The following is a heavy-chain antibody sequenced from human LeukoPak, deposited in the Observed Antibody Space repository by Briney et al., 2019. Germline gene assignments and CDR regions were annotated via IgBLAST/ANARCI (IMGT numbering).Heavy chain of an antibody. CDR3: ARDQFGSGRLDY. V-gene: IGHV1-69*13. CDR2: IIPIFGTA. J-gene: IGHJ4*02. CDR1: GGTFSSYA. D-gene: IGHD3-10*01. Sequence: GASVKVSCKASGGTFSSYAISWVRQAPGQGLEWMGGIIPIFGTANYAQKFQGRVTITADESTSTAYMELSSLRSEDTAVYYCARDQFGSGRLDYWGQGTLVTVSS.